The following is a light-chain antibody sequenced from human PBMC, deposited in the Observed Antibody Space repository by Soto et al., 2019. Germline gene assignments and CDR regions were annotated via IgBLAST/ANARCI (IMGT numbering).Light chain of an antibody. Sequence: NFMLTQPHSVSASLGKTVTISCTRSSGSIASNYVQWYQQRPGSSPTTVIYEDNQRPSGVPDRFSGSIDSSSNSASLTISGLKTEDEADYYCQSYDSSNWVFGGGTKLTVL. CDR3: QSYDSSNWV. J-gene: IGLJ3*02. V-gene: IGLV6-57*01. CDR2: EDN. CDR1: SGSIASNY.